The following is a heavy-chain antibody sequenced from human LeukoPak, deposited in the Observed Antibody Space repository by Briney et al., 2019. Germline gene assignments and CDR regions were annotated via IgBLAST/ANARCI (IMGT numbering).Heavy chain of an antibody. Sequence: SQTLSLTCTVFGGSISSGDYYWSWIRQPPGKGLEWIGYIYYSGSTYYNPSLKSRVTISVDTSKNQFSLKLSSVTAADTAVYYCARRNNWGSGRGYYYYYMDVWGKGTTVTVSS. V-gene: IGHV4-30-4*01. CDR3: ARRNNWGSGRGYYYYYMDV. CDR2: IYYSGST. D-gene: IGHD7-27*01. CDR1: GGSISSGDYY. J-gene: IGHJ6*03.